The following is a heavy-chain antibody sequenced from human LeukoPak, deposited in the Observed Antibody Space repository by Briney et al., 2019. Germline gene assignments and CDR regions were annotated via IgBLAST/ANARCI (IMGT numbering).Heavy chain of an antibody. CDR2: ISARNDM. Sequence: GGSLRLSCAASGFTFSPRGMTWVRQAPGKGLEWVSTISARNDMYYADSMKGRVTISRDNAKNSLYLQLNGLRAEDTAVYYCARDGSGWSGDVWGQGTTVTVSS. V-gene: IGHV3-21*01. CDR1: GFTFSPRG. J-gene: IGHJ6*02. CDR3: ARDGSGWSGDV. D-gene: IGHD6-19*01.